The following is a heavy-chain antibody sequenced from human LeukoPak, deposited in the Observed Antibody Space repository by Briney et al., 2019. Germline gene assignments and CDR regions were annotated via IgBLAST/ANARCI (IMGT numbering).Heavy chain of an antibody. CDR2: IYTGGST. CDR1: GFTVSSNY. D-gene: IGHD6-19*01. V-gene: IGHV3-66*01. Sequence: GGSLRLSCAASGFTVSSNYMSWVRQAPGKGLEWSPVIYTGGSTYYADSVKGRFTISRDNSKNTLYLQMNSLRAEDTAVYYCASTLGYSSGWTGGTGAFDYWGQGTLVTVSS. J-gene: IGHJ4*02. CDR3: ASTLGYSSGWTGGTGAFDY.